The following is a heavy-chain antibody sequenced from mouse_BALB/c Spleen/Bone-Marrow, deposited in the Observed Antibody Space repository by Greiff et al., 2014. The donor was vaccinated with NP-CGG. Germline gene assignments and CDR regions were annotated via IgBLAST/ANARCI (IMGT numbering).Heavy chain of an antibody. V-gene: IGHV1S30*01. CDR1: GYSFTGYY. CDR2: INPYNGGT. Sequence: EVQLQQSGPELVKPGPSVKISCKASGYSFTGYYMHWVKQSHGKSLEWIGEINPYNGGTSYNQKFKGKATLTVDTSSSTAFMELHSLTSEDSLVYYCARQLCGNYAYWGQGTLVTVSA. J-gene: IGHJ3*01. CDR3: ARQLCGNYAY. D-gene: IGHD2-1*01.